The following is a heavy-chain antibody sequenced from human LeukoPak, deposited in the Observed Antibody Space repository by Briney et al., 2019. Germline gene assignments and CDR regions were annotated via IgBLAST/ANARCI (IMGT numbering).Heavy chain of an antibody. D-gene: IGHD3/OR15-3a*01. CDR1: GFTFSSYA. Sequence: PGGSLRLSCAASGFTFSSYAMSWVRQAPGKGLEWVSSISSSSSYIYYADSVKGRFTISRDNAKNSLYLQMNSLRAEDTAVYYCARIFWTYAFDIWGQGTMVTVSS. CDR2: ISSSSSYI. CDR3: ARIFWTYAFDI. V-gene: IGHV3-21*01. J-gene: IGHJ3*02.